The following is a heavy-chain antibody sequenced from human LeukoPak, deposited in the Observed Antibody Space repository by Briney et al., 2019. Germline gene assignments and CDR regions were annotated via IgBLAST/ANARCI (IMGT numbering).Heavy chain of an antibody. J-gene: IGHJ4*02. CDR3: ARDLFSFGSSGYYFLGGFDY. CDR1: GFTVSGNY. CDR2: LSSGGST. Sequence: GGSLRLSCAASGFTVSGNYMSWVRQAPGKGREWVSVLSSGGSTYYADYVRGRFTISRDNSKNTLYLQMNSLRAEDTAVYYCARDLFSFGSSGYYFLGGFDYWGQGTLVTVSS. D-gene: IGHD3-22*01. V-gene: IGHV3-66*01.